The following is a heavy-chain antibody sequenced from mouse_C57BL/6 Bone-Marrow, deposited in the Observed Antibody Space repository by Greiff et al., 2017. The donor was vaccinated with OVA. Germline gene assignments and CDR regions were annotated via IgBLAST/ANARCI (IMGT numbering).Heavy chain of an antibody. V-gene: IGHV5-4*01. Sequence: EVQVVESGGGLVKPGGSLKLSCAASGFTFSSYAMSWVRQTPEKRLVWVATFSDGGSYPYYPDTVKGRFTISRDNAKNNLYLQMSHLKSEDTAMSYSASEGSAAVAYFDYGGQGTTLTVSS. CDR1: GFTFSSYA. CDR2: FSDGGSYP. CDR3: ASEGSAAVAYFDY. J-gene: IGHJ2*01. D-gene: IGHD1-1*02.